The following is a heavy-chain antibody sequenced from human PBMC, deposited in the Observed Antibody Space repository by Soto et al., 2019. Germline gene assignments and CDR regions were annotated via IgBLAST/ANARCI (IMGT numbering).Heavy chain of an antibody. CDR1: GESFIGYY. Sequence: QVHLQQWGAGLLKPSETLSLTCAVHGESFIGYYWTWIRQSPGKGLEWIGEINHGGSTNYNPSLKSRVTISIDTSKNQFSLKLTSVTAADTSVYYCARTDIVTTNWFDPWGQGTLVTVSS. D-gene: IGHD5-12*01. CDR3: ARTDIVTTNWFDP. J-gene: IGHJ5*02. V-gene: IGHV4-34*01. CDR2: INHGGST.